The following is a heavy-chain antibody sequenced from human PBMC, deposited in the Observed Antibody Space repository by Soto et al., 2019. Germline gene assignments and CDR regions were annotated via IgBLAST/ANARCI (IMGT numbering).Heavy chain of an antibody. CDR2: IYYSGST. D-gene: IGHD3-10*01. J-gene: IGHJ5*02. CDR1: GGSISSYY. V-gene: IGHV4-59*12. Sequence: PSETLSLTCTVSGGSISSYYWSWLRQPPGKGLEWIGYIYYSGSTYYTRSLKSRVTISGDTSKNQLSLKMSSVTAADTAVYYCAKDRRRRRGYGPGTHFDPWGQGTLVTVSS. CDR3: AKDRRRRRGYGPGTHFDP.